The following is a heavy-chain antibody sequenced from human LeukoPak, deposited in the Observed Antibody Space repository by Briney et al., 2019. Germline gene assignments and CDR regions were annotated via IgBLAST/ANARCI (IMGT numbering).Heavy chain of an antibody. CDR1: GGFIRDSGYY. Sequence: TTSETLSLTCTVSGGFIRDSGYYWGWIRQPPGKGLEWIGTVFYSGRTYCNSSLQSRVTISVDTSKNQFSLRLSSVTPADTAIYYCARLSNDYGDYEGHYWGQGTLVTVSP. D-gene: IGHD4-17*01. V-gene: IGHV4-39*01. CDR3: ARLSNDYGDYEGHY. J-gene: IGHJ4*02. CDR2: VFYSGRT.